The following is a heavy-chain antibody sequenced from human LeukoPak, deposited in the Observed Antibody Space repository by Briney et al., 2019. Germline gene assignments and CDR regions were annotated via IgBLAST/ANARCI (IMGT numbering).Heavy chain of an antibody. J-gene: IGHJ4*02. Sequence: ETLSLTCAVYGGSFSGYYWSWIRQPPGKGLEWIGEINHSGSANYNPSLKSRVTISGDTSKNQFSLKLSSVTAADTAVYYCARGLRVDYWGQGTLVTVSS. CDR2: INHSGSA. CDR1: GGSFSGYY. CDR3: ARGLRVDY. V-gene: IGHV4-34*01.